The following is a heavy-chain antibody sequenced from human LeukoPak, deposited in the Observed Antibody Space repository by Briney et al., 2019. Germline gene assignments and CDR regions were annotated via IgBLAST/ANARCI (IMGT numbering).Heavy chain of an antibody. Sequence: GGSLRLSCAASGFTFDDYTMPWVRQAPGKGLEWVSLISWDGHNTYYADSVKGRFTISRDNSKNSLYLQMNSLRIEDTALYYCAKKKASETAAGSYFDYWGQGTPVTVSS. D-gene: IGHD6-25*01. CDR1: GFTFDDYT. V-gene: IGHV3-43*01. J-gene: IGHJ4*02. CDR3: AKKKASETAAGSYFDY. CDR2: ISWDGHNT.